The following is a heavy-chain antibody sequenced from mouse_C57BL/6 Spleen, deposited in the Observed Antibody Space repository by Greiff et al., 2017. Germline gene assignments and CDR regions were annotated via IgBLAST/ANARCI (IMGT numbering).Heavy chain of an antibody. V-gene: IGHV1-82*01. CDR1: GYAFSSSW. Sequence: QVQLQQSGPELVKPGASVKISCKASGYAFSSSWMNWVKQRPGKGLEWIGRIYPGDGDTNYNGKFKGKATLTADKSSSTAYMQLSSLTSEDSAVYFCARARLRREGYYAMDYWGQGTSVTVSS. CDR3: ARARLRREGYYAMDY. D-gene: IGHD2-4*01. J-gene: IGHJ4*01. CDR2: IYPGDGDT.